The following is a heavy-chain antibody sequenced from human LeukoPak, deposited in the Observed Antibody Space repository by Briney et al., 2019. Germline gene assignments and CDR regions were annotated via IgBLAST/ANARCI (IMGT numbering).Heavy chain of an antibody. CDR1: GYTFTGYY. Sequence: ASVKVSCKASGYTFTGYYMHWVRQAPGQGLEWMGRINPNSGGTNYAQKFQGRVTMTRDTSISTAYMELSRLRSDDTAAYYCAGPLLLWFGELSDGMDVWGQGTTVTVSS. CDR2: INPNSGGT. D-gene: IGHD3-10*01. J-gene: IGHJ6*02. V-gene: IGHV1-2*06. CDR3: AGPLLLWFGELSDGMDV.